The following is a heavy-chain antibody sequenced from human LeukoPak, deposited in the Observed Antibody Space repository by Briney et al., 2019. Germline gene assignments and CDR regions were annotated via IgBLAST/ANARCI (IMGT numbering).Heavy chain of an antibody. D-gene: IGHD3-9*01. CDR1: GFTFDDYA. CDR3: AKGDFDWLSYFDY. V-gene: IGHV3-9*01. CDR2: ISWNSGSI. Sequence: GGSLRLSCAASGFTFDDYAMHWVRQAPGKGLEWVSGISWNSGSIGYADSVKGRFTISRDNAKSSLYLQMNSLRAEDTALYYCAKGDFDWLSYFDYWGQGTLVTVSS. J-gene: IGHJ4*02.